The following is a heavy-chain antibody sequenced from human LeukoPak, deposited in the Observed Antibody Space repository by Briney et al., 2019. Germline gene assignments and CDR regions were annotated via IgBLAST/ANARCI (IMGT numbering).Heavy chain of an antibody. CDR3: ARDPRMVGATDY. CDR2: INPNSGDT. D-gene: IGHD1-26*01. V-gene: IGHV1-2*02. CDR1: GNNFAVYY. J-gene: IGHJ4*02. Sequence: ASVKVSCKASGNNFAVYYMHWVRQAPGQGFEWMGWINPNSGDTNLAQKFQGRVTLTRDTSISTAYMDLNRLRSDDTAVYYCARDPRMVGATDYWVQGALVTVSS.